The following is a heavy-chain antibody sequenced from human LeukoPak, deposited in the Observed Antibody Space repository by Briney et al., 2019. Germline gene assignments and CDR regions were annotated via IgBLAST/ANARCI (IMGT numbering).Heavy chain of an antibody. CDR3: ARDRWELPYYFDY. J-gene: IGHJ4*02. CDR1: GYIFTDYY. Sequence: ASVNVSCKTSGYIFTDYYIHWARQAPGQGLEWMGILNSSGGSTTYAQKFQGRITMTRNASTSTVYMELRSLRSEDTAVYYCARDRWELPYYFDYWGQGTLVTVSS. V-gene: IGHV1-46*01. CDR2: LNSSGGST. D-gene: IGHD1-26*01.